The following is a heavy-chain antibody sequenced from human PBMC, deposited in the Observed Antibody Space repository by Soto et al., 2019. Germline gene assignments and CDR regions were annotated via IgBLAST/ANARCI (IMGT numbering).Heavy chain of an antibody. CDR1: GFTFSSYA. CDR2: ISGSGGST. D-gene: IGHD3-3*01. V-gene: IGHV3-23*01. Sequence: PGGSLRLSCAASGFTFSSYAMSWVRQAPGKGLEWVSAISGSGGSTYYADSVKGRFTISRDNSKNTLYLQMNSLRAEDTAVYYCAKYQQRYYDFWSGYYRDYYFDYWGQGTLVTVSS. J-gene: IGHJ4*02. CDR3: AKYQQRYYDFWSGYYRDYYFDY.